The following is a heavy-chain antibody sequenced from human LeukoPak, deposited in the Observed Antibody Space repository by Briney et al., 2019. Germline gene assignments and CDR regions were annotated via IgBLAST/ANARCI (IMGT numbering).Heavy chain of an antibody. J-gene: IGHJ4*02. CDR1: GFTFDDNT. Sequence: GGSLRLSCAASGFTFDDNTMHWVRQTPGRGLEWVSSIGSVTTYIYYADSVKGRFTISRDNAKNSLSLQMNSLRAEDTAVYYCARAIAVAGPYYFDYWGQGTLVTVSS. V-gene: IGHV3-21*01. CDR2: IGSVTTYI. D-gene: IGHD6-19*01. CDR3: ARAIAVAGPYYFDY.